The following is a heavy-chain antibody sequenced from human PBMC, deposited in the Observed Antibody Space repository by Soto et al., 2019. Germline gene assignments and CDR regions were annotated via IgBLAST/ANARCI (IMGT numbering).Heavy chain of an antibody. CDR2: ISWNSGSI. V-gene: IGHV3-9*01. Sequence: EVQLVESGGGLVQPGRSLRLSCAASGFTFDDYAMHWVRQAPGKGLAWVSGISWNSGSIGYADSVKGRFTISRDNAKNSLYLQINSLRAEDTALYYCAKDIRLLGSSSSLEGAFDIWGQGTIVTVSS. CDR1: GFTFDDYA. CDR3: AKDIRLLGSSSSLEGAFDI. J-gene: IGHJ3*02. D-gene: IGHD6-6*01.